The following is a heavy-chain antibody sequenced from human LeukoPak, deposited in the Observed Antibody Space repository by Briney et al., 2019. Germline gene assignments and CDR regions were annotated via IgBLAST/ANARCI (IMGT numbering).Heavy chain of an antibody. CDR2: ISGSGGST. CDR1: GFTFSSYA. D-gene: IGHD2-15*01. V-gene: IGHV3-23*01. CDR3: AKTAPTSDIVVVVAANYYYMDV. J-gene: IGHJ6*03. Sequence: GGSLRLSCAASGFTFSSYAMSWVRQAPGKGLEWVSAISGSGGSTYYADSVKGRFTISRDNSKNTPYLQMKSLRAEDTAVYYCAKTAPTSDIVVVVAANYYYMDVWGKGTTVTVSS.